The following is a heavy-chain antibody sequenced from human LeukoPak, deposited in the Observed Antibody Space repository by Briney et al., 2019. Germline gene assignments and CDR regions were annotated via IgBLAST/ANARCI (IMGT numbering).Heavy chain of an antibody. Sequence: GGSLRLFCAASGITFNTYWISWVRQAPGKGLEWLATINQDGGEKYYVDSVKGRFTISRDNAKNSLFLQMTSLRAEDTAVYYCTTFYTRLTDYWGQGTLVTVSS. J-gene: IGHJ4*02. V-gene: IGHV3-7*05. CDR2: INQDGGEK. D-gene: IGHD2/OR15-2a*01. CDR1: GITFNTYW. CDR3: TTFYTRLTDY.